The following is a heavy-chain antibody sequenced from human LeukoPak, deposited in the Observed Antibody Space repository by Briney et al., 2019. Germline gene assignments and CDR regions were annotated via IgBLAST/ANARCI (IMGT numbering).Heavy chain of an antibody. CDR3: ARVRLQYGFFWFDP. D-gene: IGHD4-11*01. CDR2: ISSSGSTI. J-gene: IGHJ5*02. Sequence: GGSLRLSCAASGFTFSDYYMSWVRHAPGKGLEGVSYISSSGSTIYYADSVKGRFTISRDNAKNSLYRQMNSLRAEDTAVYYCARVRLQYGFFWFDPWGQGTLVTVSS. CDR1: GFTFSDYY. V-gene: IGHV3-11*01.